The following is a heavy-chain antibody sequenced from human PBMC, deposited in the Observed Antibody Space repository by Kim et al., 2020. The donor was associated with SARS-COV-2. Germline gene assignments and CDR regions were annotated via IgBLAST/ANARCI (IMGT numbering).Heavy chain of an antibody. CDR3: AKDRAAAGTGSIDY. CDR1: GFTFDDYA. V-gene: IGHV3-9*01. CDR2: ISWNSGSI. Sequence: GGSLRLSCAASGFTFDDYAMHWVRQAPGKGLEWVSGISWNSGSIGYADSVKGRFTISRDNAKNSLYLQMNSLRAEDTALYYCAKDRAAAGTGSIDYWGQG. J-gene: IGHJ4*02. D-gene: IGHD6-13*01.